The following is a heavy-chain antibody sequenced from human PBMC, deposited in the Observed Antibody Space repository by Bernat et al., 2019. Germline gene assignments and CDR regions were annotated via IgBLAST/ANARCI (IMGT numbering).Heavy chain of an antibody. Sequence: EVQLVESGGGLVQPGGSLRLSCAASGFTFSSYAMHWVRQAPGKGLEYVSAISSNGGSTYYANSVKGRFTISRDNSKNTLYLQMGSLRAEDMAVYYYARGYLYGDYDGGNDAFDIWGQGTMVTVSS. V-gene: IGHV3-64*01. J-gene: IGHJ3*02. CDR3: ARGYLYGDYDGGNDAFDI. D-gene: IGHD4-17*01. CDR1: GFTFSSYA. CDR2: ISSNGGST.